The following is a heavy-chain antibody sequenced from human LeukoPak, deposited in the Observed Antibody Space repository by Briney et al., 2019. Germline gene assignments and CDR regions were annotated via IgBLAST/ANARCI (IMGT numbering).Heavy chain of an antibody. CDR3: AKDGVGATATQH. D-gene: IGHD1-26*01. CDR1: GFTFSSYG. CDR2: IRYDGSNK. J-gene: IGHJ1*01. Sequence: EGSLRLSCAASGFTFSSYGMHWVRQAPGKGLEWVAFIRYDGSNKYYADSVKGRFTISRDNSKNTLYLQMNSLRAEDTAVYYCAKDGVGATATQHWGQGTLVTVSS. V-gene: IGHV3-30*02.